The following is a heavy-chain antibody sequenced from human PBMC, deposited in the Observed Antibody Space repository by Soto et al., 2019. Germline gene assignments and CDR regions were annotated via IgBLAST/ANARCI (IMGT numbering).Heavy chain of an antibody. CDR3: ARFTPNVDYGDGYEEDAFDI. CDR2: ISSSSSYI. J-gene: IGHJ3*02. CDR1: GFTFSSYS. Sequence: GGSLRLSCAASGFTFSSYSMNWVRQAPGKGLEWVSSISSSSSYIYYADSVKGRFTISRDNAKNSLYLQMNSLRAEDTAVYYCARFTPNVDYGDGYEEDAFDIWGQGTMVTVSS. V-gene: IGHV3-21*01. D-gene: IGHD4-17*01.